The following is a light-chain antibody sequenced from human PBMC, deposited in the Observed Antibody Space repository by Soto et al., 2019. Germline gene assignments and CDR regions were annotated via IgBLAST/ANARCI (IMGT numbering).Light chain of an antibody. CDR1: QSVSTN. CDR2: AAS. Sequence: ILVTQSRATLSVTKGERVAITCLASQSVSTNLNWYQQKPGKAPKVLIYAASNMHTGIPPRFSGSGSGTEFTLTISSLQSEDFAVYYCQQYNNWPWPFGQGTKVDIK. CDR3: QQYNNWPWP. J-gene: IGKJ1*01. V-gene: IGKV3-15*01.